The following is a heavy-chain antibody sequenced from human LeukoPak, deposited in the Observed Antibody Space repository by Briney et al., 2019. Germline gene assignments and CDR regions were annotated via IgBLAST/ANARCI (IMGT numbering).Heavy chain of an antibody. CDR2: IDPFGRET. V-gene: IGHV1-46*04. Sequence: ASVKVSCKASGGTFSSHYVHWVRQAPGQGPEWMGVIDPFGRETHYAQRLQGRVTMTRDTSASRVDMELSGLRSEDTAVYYCTRGSGSYSFDYWGQGTLVTVSS. CDR1: GGTFSSHY. J-gene: IGHJ4*02. D-gene: IGHD3-10*01. CDR3: TRGSGSYSFDY.